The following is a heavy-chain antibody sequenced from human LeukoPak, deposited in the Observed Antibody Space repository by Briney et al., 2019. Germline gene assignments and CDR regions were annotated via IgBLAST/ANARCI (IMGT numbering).Heavy chain of an antibody. J-gene: IGHJ4*02. CDR3: ARPHCSSTSCLLDY. V-gene: IGHV4-38-2*02. CDR2: IYHSGST. D-gene: IGHD2-2*01. Sequence: SETLSLTCTVSGYSISSGYYWGWIRQPPGKGQVWIGSIYHSGSTYYNPSLKSRVTISVDTSKNQFSLKLSSVTAADTAVYYCARPHCSSTSCLLDYWGQGTLVTVSS. CDR1: GYSISSGYY.